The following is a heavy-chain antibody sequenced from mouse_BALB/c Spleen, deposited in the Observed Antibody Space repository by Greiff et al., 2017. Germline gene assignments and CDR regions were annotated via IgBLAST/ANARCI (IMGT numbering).Heavy chain of an antibody. J-gene: IGHJ3*01. D-gene: IGHD3-3*01. Sequence: VQLQQSGGGLVQPGGSLKLSCAASGFTFSSYGMSWVRQTPDKRLELVATINSNGGSTYYPDSVKGRFTISRDNAKNTLYLQMSSLKSEDTAMYYCARDRGFAYWGQGTLVTVSA. CDR2: INSNGGST. CDR3: ARDRGFAY. V-gene: IGHV5-6-3*01. CDR1: GFTFSSYG.